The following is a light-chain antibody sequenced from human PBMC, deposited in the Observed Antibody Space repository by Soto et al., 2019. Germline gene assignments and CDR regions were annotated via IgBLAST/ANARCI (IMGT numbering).Light chain of an antibody. CDR2: EVS. V-gene: IGLV2-14*03. CDR3: SSYKSTSSYV. CDR1: SSDVGGYNS. J-gene: IGLJ1*01. Sequence: QSGLSYPASVSGTPGQSITGSCTGTSSDVGGYNSASWYQQHPGKPPKLIIYEVSNRPSGVSDRFSGSKSGNTASPTISGLQAEQEPDSYCSSYKSTSSYVFATGTKVTVL.